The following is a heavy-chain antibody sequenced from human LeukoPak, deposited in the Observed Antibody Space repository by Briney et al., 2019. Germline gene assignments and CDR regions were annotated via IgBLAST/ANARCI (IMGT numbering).Heavy chain of an antibody. J-gene: IGHJ4*02. V-gene: IGHV3-48*01. Sequence: PGGSLRLSCAASGFTFSSYSMNWVRQAPGKGLEWVSYISSSSSTIYYADSVKGRFTISRDNAKNSLYLQMNSLRAEDTAVYYCAGSVLGYCSSTSCPDYWGQGTLVTVSS. CDR1: GFTFSSYS. D-gene: IGHD2-2*01. CDR2: ISSSSSTI. CDR3: AGSVLGYCSSTSCPDY.